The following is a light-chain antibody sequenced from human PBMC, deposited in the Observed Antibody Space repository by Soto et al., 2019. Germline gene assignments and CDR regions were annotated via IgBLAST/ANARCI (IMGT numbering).Light chain of an antibody. CDR1: QTVSSNY. CDR2: GAS. Sequence: EIILTQSPDTLSLSPGERATLSCRASQTVSSNYLAWCQQRPGQAPRLLIYGASSRATGIPDRFSGSGSGTDFTLTISRLQSEDFAVYYCQRYNNWPLTFGGGIKVDIK. J-gene: IGKJ4*01. V-gene: IGKV3-20*01. CDR3: QRYNNWPLT.